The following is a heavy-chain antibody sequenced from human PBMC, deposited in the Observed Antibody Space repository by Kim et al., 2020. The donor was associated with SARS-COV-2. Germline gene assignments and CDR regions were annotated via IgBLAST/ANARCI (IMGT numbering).Heavy chain of an antibody. CDR3: AKGVSLMTTVTNDAFDI. Sequence: GGSLRLSCAASGFTFSSYAMSWVRQAPGKGLEWVSAISGSGGSTYYADSVKGRFTISRDNSKNTLYLQMNSLRAEDTAVYYCAKGVSLMTTVTNDAFDIWGQGTMVTVSS. J-gene: IGHJ3*02. D-gene: IGHD4-17*01. CDR1: GFTFSSYA. V-gene: IGHV3-23*01. CDR2: ISGSGGST.